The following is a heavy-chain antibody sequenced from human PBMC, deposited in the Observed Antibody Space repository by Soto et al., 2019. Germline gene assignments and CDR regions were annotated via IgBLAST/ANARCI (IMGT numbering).Heavy chain of an antibody. J-gene: IGHJ4*02. D-gene: IGHD2-15*01. CDR3: ARVYCSGGSCYSIDY. CDR2: INPSGGST. Sequence: QVQLVQSGAEVKKPGASVKVSCKASGYTFTSYYMHWVRQAPGQGLEWMGIINPSGGSTSYAQKFQGRVNMTRDKSTSTVYMELSSLRSEDTAVYYCARVYCSGGSCYSIDYWGQGTLVTVSS. CDR1: GYTFTSYY. V-gene: IGHV1-46*03.